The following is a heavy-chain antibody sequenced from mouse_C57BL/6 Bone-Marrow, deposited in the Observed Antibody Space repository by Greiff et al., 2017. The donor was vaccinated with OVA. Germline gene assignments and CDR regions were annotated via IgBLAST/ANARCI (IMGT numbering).Heavy chain of an antibody. CDR3: ARGAYYGSSAWFAY. CDR1: GFNIKDDY. J-gene: IGHJ3*01. Sequence: EVQLQQSGAELVRPGASVKLSCTASGFNIKDDYMHWVKQRPEQGLEWIGWSDPENGDTEYASKFQGKATITADTSSNTAYLQLSSLTSEDTAVYYCARGAYYGSSAWFAYWGQGTLVTVSA. D-gene: IGHD1-1*01. CDR2: SDPENGDT. V-gene: IGHV14-4*01.